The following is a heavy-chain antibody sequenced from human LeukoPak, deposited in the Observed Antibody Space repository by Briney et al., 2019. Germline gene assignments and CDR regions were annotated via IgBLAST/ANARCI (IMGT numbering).Heavy chain of an antibody. CDR1: GGSISSSNYY. V-gene: IGHV4-39*07. CDR2: INHSGST. CDR3: ARRTTVTPFDP. J-gene: IGHJ5*02. Sequence: SETLSLTCTVSGGSISSSNYYWSWIRQPPGKGLEWIGEINHSGSTNYNPSLKSRVTISVDTSKNQFSLKLSSVTAADTAVYYCARRTTVTPFDPWGQGTLVTVSS. D-gene: IGHD4-17*01.